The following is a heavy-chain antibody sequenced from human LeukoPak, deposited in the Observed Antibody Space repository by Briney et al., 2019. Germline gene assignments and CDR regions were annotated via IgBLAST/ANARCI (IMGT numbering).Heavy chain of an antibody. CDR2: ISAYNGNT. CDR1: GYTFTSYG. Sequence: ASVKVSCKASGYTFTSYGISWVRQAPGQGLEWMGWISAYNGNTNYAQKLQGRGTMTTDTSTSRAYIELRSRTSDDMAVYYCVRWVLTGYYKDYWGKGTLVTVSS. V-gene: IGHV1-18*03. CDR3: VRWVLTGYYKDY. D-gene: IGHD3-9*01. J-gene: IGHJ4*02.